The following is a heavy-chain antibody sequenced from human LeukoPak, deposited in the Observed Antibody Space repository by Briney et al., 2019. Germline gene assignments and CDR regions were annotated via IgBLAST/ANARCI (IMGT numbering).Heavy chain of an antibody. CDR1: GDSISGYY. V-gene: IGHV4-39*01. CDR3: ARPWGGIAVAGTRNAFDI. D-gene: IGHD6-19*01. CDR2: IYYSGST. Sequence: SETLSLTCTVSGDSISGYYWSWIRQPPGKGLEWIGSIYYSGSTYYNPSLKSRVTISVDTSKNQFSLKLSSVTAADTAVYYCARPWGGIAVAGTRNAFDIWGQGTMVTVSS. J-gene: IGHJ3*02.